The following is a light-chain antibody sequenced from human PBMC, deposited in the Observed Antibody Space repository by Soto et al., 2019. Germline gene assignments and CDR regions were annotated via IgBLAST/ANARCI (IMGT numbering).Light chain of an antibody. CDR2: DVS. V-gene: IGLV2-11*01. Sequence: QSVLTQPRSLSGSPGQSVTISSTGPTIGAHSFVSWYQDRPDKVPKLLIYDVSQRPSGVPERISGSKSGSSAFLAISGLRSEDEAEYYCASWDDSLRAVIFGGGTK. CDR3: ASWDDSLRAVI. J-gene: IGLJ2*01. CDR1: TIGAHSF.